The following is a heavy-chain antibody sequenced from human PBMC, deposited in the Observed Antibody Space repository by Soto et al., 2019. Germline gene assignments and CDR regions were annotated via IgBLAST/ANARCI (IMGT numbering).Heavy chain of an antibody. CDR1: GDSISSGDYY. D-gene: IGHD3-22*01. CDR3: AREACDLYYYDRRQLYRFDC. Sequence: PSATLSLTCPVSGDSISSGDYYLSWLRPPPGKGLEWIGYISYGGSTYYNPSLKSRVIISVDTSKNQFSLKLSSVTAADTAVYYCAREACDLYYYDRRQLYRFDCWVQGTLVTFSS. V-gene: IGHV4-30-4*01. CDR2: ISYGGST. J-gene: IGHJ4*02.